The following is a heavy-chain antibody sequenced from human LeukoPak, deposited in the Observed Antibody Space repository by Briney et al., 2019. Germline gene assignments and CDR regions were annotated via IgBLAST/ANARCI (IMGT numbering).Heavy chain of an antibody. V-gene: IGHV4-30-2*01. Sequence: SETLSLTCAVSGGSISSGGYSWSWIRQPPGKGLEWIGYIYHSGSTYYNPSLKSRVTISVDRSKNQFSLKLSSVTAADTAVYYCAARYYYDSSGYYDYWGQGTLVTVSS. CDR1: GGSISSGGYS. CDR3: AARYYYDSSGYYDY. J-gene: IGHJ4*02. D-gene: IGHD3-22*01. CDR2: IYHSGST.